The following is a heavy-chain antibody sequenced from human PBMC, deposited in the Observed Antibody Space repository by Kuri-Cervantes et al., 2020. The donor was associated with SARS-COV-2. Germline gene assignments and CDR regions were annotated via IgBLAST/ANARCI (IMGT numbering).Heavy chain of an antibody. D-gene: IGHD4-17*01. CDR3: TRDPLDYGNSSPY. Sequence: ASVKVSCKASGYTYTTYVMNWVRQAPGQGLEWMGCINTTTGDPAYAQGFTGRFVFSLDTSVSTAYLQIKRLKAEDTAVYYCTRDPLDYGNSSPYWGQGTQVTVSS. V-gene: IGHV7-4-1*02. CDR1: GYTYTTYV. J-gene: IGHJ4*02. CDR2: INTTTGDP.